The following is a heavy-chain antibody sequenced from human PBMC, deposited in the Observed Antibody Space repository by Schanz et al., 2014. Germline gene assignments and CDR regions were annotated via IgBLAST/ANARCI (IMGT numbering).Heavy chain of an antibody. CDR3: ANLIGTASAHFYGMDV. CDR2: NYSGDNT. V-gene: IGHV3-53*01. J-gene: IGHJ6*02. Sequence: EMQLVESGGGLIQPGGSLRLSCAASGFTVTSYYMSWVRQAPGKGLQWVSVNYSGDNTNYADSVKGRFTISRDNSKNTVYLQTNRLRTKDTAVYFCANLIGTASAHFYGMDVWGQGTTVTVSS. D-gene: IGHD1-7*01. CDR1: GFTVTSYY.